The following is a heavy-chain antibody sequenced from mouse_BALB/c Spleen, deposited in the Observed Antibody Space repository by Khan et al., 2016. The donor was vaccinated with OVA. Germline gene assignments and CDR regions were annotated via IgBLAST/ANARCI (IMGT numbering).Heavy chain of an antibody. Sequence: VQLQQSGPELVKPGTSVKISCKASGYSFTGYFMNWVMQSHGKSLAWIGRINPHIGETLYNPKFKGKATLTADESSSTAHMELRSLASEDSAVYYCTRIYRSDFDYWGQGTTLTVSS. CDR2: INPHIGET. J-gene: IGHJ2*01. CDR3: TRIYRSDFDY. V-gene: IGHV1-20*02. CDR1: GYSFTGYF. D-gene: IGHD1-1*01.